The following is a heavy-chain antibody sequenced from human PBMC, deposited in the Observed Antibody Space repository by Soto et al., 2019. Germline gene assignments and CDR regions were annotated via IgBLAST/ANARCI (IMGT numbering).Heavy chain of an antibody. CDR3: ARAPRGNYGYPSYFDY. CDR1: GFSISSYY. D-gene: IGHD3-10*01. Sequence: SDTLSLTCTVSGFSISSYYWSWIRQPPEKGLEWIGYIYYSGSTNYNPSLKSRVTISVDTSKNQFSLKLSSVTAADTAVYYCARAPRGNYGYPSYFDYWGQGTLVTVSS. J-gene: IGHJ4*02. V-gene: IGHV4-59*01. CDR2: IYYSGST.